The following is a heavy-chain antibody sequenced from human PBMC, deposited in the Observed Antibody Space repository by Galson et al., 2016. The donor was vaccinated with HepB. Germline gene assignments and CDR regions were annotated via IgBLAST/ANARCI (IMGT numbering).Heavy chain of an antibody. D-gene: IGHD6-19*01. CDR1: GYTFPNYA. J-gene: IGHJ4*02. V-gene: IGHV1-3*01. Sequence: SCKASGYTFPNYAMHWVRQAPGQRLEWMGWINPGNGDTTYSETFQGRVAFTRDTSARTAYLVLSSLRSEDTAVYYCAKEADSSGWYRDWGQGTLVTVSS. CDR2: INPGNGDT. CDR3: AKEADSSGWYRD.